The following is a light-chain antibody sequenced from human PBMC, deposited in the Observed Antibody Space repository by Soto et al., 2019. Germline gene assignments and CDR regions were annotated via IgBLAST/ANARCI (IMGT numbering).Light chain of an antibody. V-gene: IGKV3-20*01. Sequence: EIVLTQSPGALSLSPGERATLTCRASQSVSSSYLAWFQQKPGQAPRLLSYGASSSATGIPHRFSGSGSGTDFALTIRSLEPEDFALYCCQQYGIAPFTFGPATKVHIK. J-gene: IGKJ3*01. CDR1: QSVSSSY. CDR2: GAS. CDR3: QQYGIAPFT.